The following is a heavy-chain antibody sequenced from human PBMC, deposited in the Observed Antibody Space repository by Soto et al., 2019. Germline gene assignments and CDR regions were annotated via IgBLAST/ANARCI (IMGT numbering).Heavy chain of an antibody. CDR1: GYTLTELS. V-gene: IGHV1-24*01. Sequence: ASVKVSCKVSGYTLTELSMHWVRQAPGKGLEWMGGFDPEDGETIYAQKFQGRVTMTEDTSTDTAYMELSSLRSEDTAVYYCATGGIAVAGPHIWGQGTLVTVS. CDR3: ATGGIAVAGPHI. J-gene: IGHJ3*02. D-gene: IGHD6-19*01. CDR2: FDPEDGET.